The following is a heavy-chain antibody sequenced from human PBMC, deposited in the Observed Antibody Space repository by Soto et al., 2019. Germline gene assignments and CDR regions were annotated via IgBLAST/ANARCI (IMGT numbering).Heavy chain of an antibody. CDR3: ARHRGSSSSFMYV. CDR2: IDPSDSYT. Sequence: PGESLKISCKGSGYRFTSYWISWVRQMPGKGLEWMGRIDPSDSYTNYSPSFQGHVTISTDKSISTAYLQWSSLKASDTAIYYCARHRGSSSSFMYVWGQGTTVTVSS. V-gene: IGHV5-10-1*01. CDR1: GYRFTSYW. J-gene: IGHJ6*02. D-gene: IGHD6-6*01.